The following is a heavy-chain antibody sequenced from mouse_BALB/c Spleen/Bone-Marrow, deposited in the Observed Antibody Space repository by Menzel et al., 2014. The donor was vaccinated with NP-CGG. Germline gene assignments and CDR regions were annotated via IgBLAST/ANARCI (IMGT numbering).Heavy chain of an antibody. CDR3: AREGAYYRYDYAMDY. CDR1: GYSITSGYS. Sequence: EVQLVESGPDLVKPSQSLSLTCTVTGYSITSGYSCHWIRQFPGNKLEWMGYIHYSGSTNYNPSLKSRISITRDTSKNQFFLQLNSVTTEDTATYYCAREGAYYRYDYAMDYWGQGTSVTVSS. CDR2: IHYSGST. J-gene: IGHJ4*01. D-gene: IGHD2-14*01. V-gene: IGHV3-1*02.